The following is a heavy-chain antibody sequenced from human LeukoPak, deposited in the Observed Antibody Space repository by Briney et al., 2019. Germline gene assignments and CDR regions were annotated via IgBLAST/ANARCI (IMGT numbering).Heavy chain of an antibody. CDR3: AREAYSSSWYYFDY. V-gene: IGHV3-13*01. J-gene: IGHJ4*02. Sequence: SGGSLRLSCAASGFTFSSYDMHWVRQATGKGLEWVSAIGTAGDTYYPGSVKGRFTISRENAKNSLYLQMNSLRAGDTAVYYCAREAYSSSWYYFDYWGQGTLVIVSS. CDR2: IGTAGDT. CDR1: GFTFSSYD. D-gene: IGHD6-13*01.